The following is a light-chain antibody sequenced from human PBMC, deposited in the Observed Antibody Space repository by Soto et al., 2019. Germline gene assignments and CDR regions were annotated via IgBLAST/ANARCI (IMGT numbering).Light chain of an antibody. CDR1: QGISSY. CDR2: AAS. J-gene: IGKJ5*01. CDR3: QQLNSYPRP. V-gene: IGKV1-8*01. Sequence: AIRMTQSPSSLSASTGDRVTITCRASQGISSYLAWYQQKPGKAPKLLIYAASTLQSGVPSRFSGSGSGTDFTLTISSLQPEDFATYYCQQLNSYPRPFGQGTRLEIK.